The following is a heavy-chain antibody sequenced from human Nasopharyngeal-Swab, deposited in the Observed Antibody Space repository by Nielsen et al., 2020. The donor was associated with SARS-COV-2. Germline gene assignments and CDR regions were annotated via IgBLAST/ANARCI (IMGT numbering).Heavy chain of an antibody. V-gene: IGHV1-18*01. Sequence: ASVKVSCKASGYNFTSYGISWVRQAPGQGLEWMGWISAYNGNTNYAQKLQGRVTMTTDTSMSTAYMELRSLRSDDTAVYYCARDYSSSPPGYHYYYYGMDVWGQGTTVTVSS. CDR2: ISAYNGNT. D-gene: IGHD6-6*01. CDR3: ARDYSSSPPGYHYYYYGMDV. CDR1: GYNFTSYG. J-gene: IGHJ6*02.